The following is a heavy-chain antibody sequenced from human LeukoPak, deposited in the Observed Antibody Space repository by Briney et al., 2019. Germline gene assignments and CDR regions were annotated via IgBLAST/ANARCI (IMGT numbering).Heavy chain of an antibody. CDR2: INPGGGST. CDR3: ARVGSSTWYESDY. D-gene: IGHD6-13*01. J-gene: IGHJ4*02. CDR1: GYTFSSYH. Sequence: ASVKLSCKPSGYTFSSYHLHWVRQAPVQGLEWLGIINPGGGSTSYAQKFQGRVTMTRDTSTSTVYMELSSLRSEDTAVYYCARVGSSTWYESDYWGQGTLVTVSS. V-gene: IGHV1-46*01.